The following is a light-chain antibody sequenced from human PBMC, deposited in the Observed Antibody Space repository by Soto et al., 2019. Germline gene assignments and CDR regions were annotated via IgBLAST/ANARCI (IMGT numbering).Light chain of an antibody. CDR2: LNRDGSH. J-gene: IGLJ2*01. CDR3: QTCGTALVI. CDR1: SGHSNYA. V-gene: IGLV4-69*01. Sequence: QLVLTQSPSASASLGASVKLSCTLSSGHSNYAIAWHQQQPEKGPRYLMKLNRDGSHSKGDGIPNRFSGSRSGAEPYLTISRLPSYDEPDYYYQTCGTALVIFAAGTKLTL.